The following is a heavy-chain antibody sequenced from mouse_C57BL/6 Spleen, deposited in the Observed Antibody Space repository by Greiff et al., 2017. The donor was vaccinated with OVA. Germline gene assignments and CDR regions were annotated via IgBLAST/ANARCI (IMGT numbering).Heavy chain of an antibody. Sequence: EVMLVESGGDLVKPGGSLKLSCAASGFTFSSYGMSWVRQTPDKRLEWVATISSGGSYTYYPDSVKGRFTISRDNAKNTLYLQMSSLKSEDTAMYYCARQVITTVVAFDYWGQGTTLTVSS. J-gene: IGHJ2*01. CDR3: ARQVITTVVAFDY. CDR1: GFTFSSYG. D-gene: IGHD1-1*01. CDR2: ISSGGSYT. V-gene: IGHV5-6*01.